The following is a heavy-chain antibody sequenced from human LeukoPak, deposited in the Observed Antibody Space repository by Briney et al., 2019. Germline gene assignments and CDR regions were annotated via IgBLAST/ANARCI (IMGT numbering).Heavy chain of an antibody. CDR1: GFMFSGYW. V-gene: IGHV3-7*01. Sequence: GGSLRLSCAASGFMFSGYWMSWVRQAPGKGLEWVANIKPDGSEKYSVDSVKGRFTISRDNAKNSLYLQVNSLRVEDTAVYYCARGDFESGTYNDAFDIWGQGTMVTVS. D-gene: IGHD1-1*01. CDR2: IKPDGSEK. CDR3: ARGDFESGTYNDAFDI. J-gene: IGHJ3*02.